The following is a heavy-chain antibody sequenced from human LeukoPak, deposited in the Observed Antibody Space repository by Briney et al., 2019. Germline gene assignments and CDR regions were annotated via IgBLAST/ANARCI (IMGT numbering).Heavy chain of an antibody. V-gene: IGHV3-21*03. Sequence: GGSLRLSCAASGFTFSSNWMHWVRQAPGKGLEWVSSISSSSYDMYYTDSVKGRFTISRDNAKNLLYLQMDSLRAEDTGVYYCARVATSGYWGQGTLVIVSS. J-gene: IGHJ4*02. CDR1: GFTFSSNW. D-gene: IGHD7-27*01. CDR3: ARVATSGY. CDR2: ISSSSYDM.